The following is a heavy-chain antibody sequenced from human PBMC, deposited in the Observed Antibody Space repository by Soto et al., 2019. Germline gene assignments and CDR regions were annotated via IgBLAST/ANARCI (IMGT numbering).Heavy chain of an antibody. V-gene: IGHV3-53*01. CDR1: GFTVSSNY. J-gene: IGHJ5*02. CDR3: ARHAYYYDSSGYYFDP. Sequence: GGSLRLSCAASGFTVSSNYMSWVRQAPGKGLEWVSVIYSGGSTYYADSVKGRFTISRDNSKNTLYLQMNSLRAEDTAVYYCARHAYYYDSSGYYFDPWGQGTLVTVSS. CDR2: IYSGGST. D-gene: IGHD3-22*01.